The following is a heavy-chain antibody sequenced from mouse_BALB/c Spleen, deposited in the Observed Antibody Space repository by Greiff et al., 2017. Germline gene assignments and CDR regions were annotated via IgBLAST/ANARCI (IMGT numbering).Heavy chain of an antibody. J-gene: IGHJ2*01. CDR3: ARDKGGRGYYFDD. Sequence: EVMLVESGGGLVQPGGSLRLSCATSGFTFTDYYMSWVRQPPGKALEWLGFIRNKANGYTTEYSASVKGRFTISRDNSQSILYLQMNTLRAEDSATYYCARDKGGRGYYFDDWGQGTTLTVSS. V-gene: IGHV7-3*02. CDR1: GFTFTDYY. CDR2: IRNKANGYTT.